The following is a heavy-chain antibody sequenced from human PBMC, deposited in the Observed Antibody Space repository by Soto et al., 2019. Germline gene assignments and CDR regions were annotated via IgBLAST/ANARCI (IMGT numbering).Heavy chain of an antibody. V-gene: IGHV3-23*01. J-gene: IGHJ4*02. CDR1: GFTFSSYA. CDR3: ERALGGGGSSSCCYEAEGY. Sequence: EVQLLESGGGLVQPGGSLRLSCAASGFTFSSYAMSWVRQAPGKGLEWVSAISGSGGSTYYADSVKGRFTISRDNSKNMIYLQMNSMRAEATAADYCERALGGGGSSSCCYEAEGYWGQGAMVTVSS. CDR2: ISGSGGST. D-gene: IGHD2-2*01.